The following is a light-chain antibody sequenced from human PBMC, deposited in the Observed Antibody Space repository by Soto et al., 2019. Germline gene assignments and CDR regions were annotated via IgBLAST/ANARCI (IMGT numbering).Light chain of an antibody. J-gene: IGLJ2*01. CDR3: CSYAGSSTLV. CDR2: EGS. CDR1: SSDVGSYNL. Sequence: QSALTQPASVSGSPAQSSTISCTGTSSDVGSYNLVSWYQQHPGKAPKLMIYEGSKRPSGVSNRFSGSKSGNTASLTISGLQAEDEADYHCCSYAGSSTLVFGGGTKVTVL. V-gene: IGLV2-23*01.